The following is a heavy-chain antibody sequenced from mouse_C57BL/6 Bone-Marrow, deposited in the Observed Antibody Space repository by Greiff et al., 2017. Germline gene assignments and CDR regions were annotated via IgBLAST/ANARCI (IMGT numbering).Heavy chain of an antibody. V-gene: IGHV1-81*01. CDR2: IYPRSGNT. J-gene: IGHJ3*02. Sequence: VKLQESGAELARPGASVKLSCKASGYTFTSYGISWVKQRTGQGLEWIGEIYPRSGNTYYNEKFKGKATLTADKSSSTAYMELRSLTSEDSAVYFCARWDYCKGGYWGQGTLVTVSA. D-gene: IGHD2-1*01. CDR1: GYTFTSYG. CDR3: ARWDYCKGGY.